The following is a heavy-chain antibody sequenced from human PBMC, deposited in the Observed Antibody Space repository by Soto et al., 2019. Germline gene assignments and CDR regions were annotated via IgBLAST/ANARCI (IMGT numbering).Heavy chain of an antibody. D-gene: IGHD3-22*01. CDR1: GFSFSSYT. V-gene: IGHV3-48*01. J-gene: IGHJ6*02. CDR2: ISGSSGTI. CDR3: TTEVYYYDSSGYYPYYYYGMDV. Sequence: PGGSLRLSCAASGFSFSSYTMSWVRQAPGKGLEWVSYISGSSGTIYNADSVKGRFTISRDNAKNSLYLQMNSLRAEDTAVYYCTTEVYYYDSSGYYPYYYYGMDVWGQGTTVTVSS.